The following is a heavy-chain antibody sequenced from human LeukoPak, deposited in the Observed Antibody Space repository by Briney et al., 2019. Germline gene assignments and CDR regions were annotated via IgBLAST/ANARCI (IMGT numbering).Heavy chain of an antibody. J-gene: IGHJ4*02. V-gene: IGHV4-59*01. D-gene: IGHD3-10*01. CDR1: GGSISSYY. CDR3: ARGRLGGSGSYYNVLDY. CDR2: ISYSGST. Sequence: KPSETLSLTCTVSGGSISSYYWSWIRQPPGKGLEWIGYISYSGSTNYNTALKSRVTISVDTSRNQFSLKLSSVTAADTAVYYCARGRLGGSGSYYNVLDYWGQGTLVTVSS.